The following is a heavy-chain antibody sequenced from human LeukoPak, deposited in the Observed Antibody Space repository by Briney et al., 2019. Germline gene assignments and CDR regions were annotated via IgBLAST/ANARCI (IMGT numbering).Heavy chain of an antibody. CDR1: GGSISSSSYY. J-gene: IGHJ6*02. V-gene: IGHV4-39*07. Sequence: PSETLSLTCTVSGGSISSSSYYWGWIRQPPGKGLEWIGSIYYSGSTYYNPSLKSRVTISVDTSKNQFSLKLSSMTAADTAVYYCARDSVVRGAFYYYGMDVWGQGTTVTVSS. CDR2: IYYSGST. D-gene: IGHD3-10*01. CDR3: ARDSVVRGAFYYYGMDV.